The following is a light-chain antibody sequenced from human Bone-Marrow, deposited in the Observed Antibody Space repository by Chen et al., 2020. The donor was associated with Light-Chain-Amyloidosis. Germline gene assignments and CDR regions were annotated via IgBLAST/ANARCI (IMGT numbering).Light chain of an antibody. Sequence: QSVLTQPPSVSAAPGQKVTISCSGSSSNIGNNYVSWYQQLPGTAPKLLIYDNNQRPAGIPDRFSGSKAGTSATLCITGLQTGDEADYYCGTWDSSLSAVVFGGGTKLTVL. J-gene: IGLJ2*01. CDR3: GTWDSSLSAVV. CDR2: DNN. V-gene: IGLV1-51*01. CDR1: SSNIGNNY.